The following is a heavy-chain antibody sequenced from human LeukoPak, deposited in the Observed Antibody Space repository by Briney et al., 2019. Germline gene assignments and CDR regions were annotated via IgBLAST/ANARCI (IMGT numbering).Heavy chain of an antibody. V-gene: IGHV5-51*01. CDR3: ARLSMIDTFDI. CDR1: GYNFTSYW. D-gene: IGHD3-22*01. Sequence: GESLKISCKVSGYNFTSYWIVWVRQMPGKGLELMGIIYPGDSDTRYSPSFQGQVIISVDKSISTAYLHWRSLKASDTAMYYCARLSMIDTFDIWGQGTLVTVSS. J-gene: IGHJ4*02. CDR2: IYPGDSDT.